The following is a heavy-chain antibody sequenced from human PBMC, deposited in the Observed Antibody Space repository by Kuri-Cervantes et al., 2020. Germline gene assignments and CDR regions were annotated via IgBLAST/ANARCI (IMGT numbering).Heavy chain of an antibody. J-gene: IGHJ6*02. D-gene: IGHD2-2*01. V-gene: IGHV4-39*01. CDR3: ARQWGYAGSYGMDV. Sequence: SCTVSGGSISSSSYYWGWVRQPPGKGLEWIGSIYCRGTTYYNPSLKGRVTISVDTSKNQFSLRLSFVTAADTAIYYCARQWGYAGSYGMDVWGQGTTVTVSS. CDR1: GGSISSSSYY. CDR2: IYCRGTT.